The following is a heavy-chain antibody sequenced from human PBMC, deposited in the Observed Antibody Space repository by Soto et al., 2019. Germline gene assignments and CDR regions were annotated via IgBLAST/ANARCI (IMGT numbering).Heavy chain of an antibody. Sequence: VQLQESGPGLVKPSETLSLTCTVSGGSVSSGSYYWSWIRQPPGKGLEWIGYIYYSGSTNYNPSLKSRVTISVDTSKNQFSLKLSSVTAADTAVYYCARSAEYSSGWYYYWGQGTLVTVSS. J-gene: IGHJ4*02. CDR1: GGSVSSGSYY. CDR2: IYYSGST. CDR3: ARSAEYSSGWYYY. D-gene: IGHD6-19*01. V-gene: IGHV4-61*01.